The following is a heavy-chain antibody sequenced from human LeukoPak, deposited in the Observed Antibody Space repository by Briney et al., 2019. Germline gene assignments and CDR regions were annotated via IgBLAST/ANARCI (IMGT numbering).Heavy chain of an antibody. V-gene: IGHV4-59*01. CDR1: GGSISSYY. CDR2: LYYSGST. Sequence: SETLSLTCTVSGGSISSYYWSWIRQPPGKGLEWIGYLYYSGSTNYNPSLKSRVTISVDTSKNQFSLKLSSVTAADTAVYYCARDSYYDFWSGYSPYWYFDLWGRGTLVTVSS. D-gene: IGHD3-3*01. CDR3: ARDSYYDFWSGYSPYWYFDL. J-gene: IGHJ2*01.